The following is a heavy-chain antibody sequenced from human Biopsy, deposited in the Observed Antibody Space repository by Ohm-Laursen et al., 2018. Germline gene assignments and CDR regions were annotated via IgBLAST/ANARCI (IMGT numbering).Heavy chain of an antibody. J-gene: IGHJ5*02. CDR2: INPATGET. CDR1: GYTFNAYY. V-gene: IGHV1-2*02. CDR3: AKPSGGVSTIGFDP. Sequence: ASSVKVSCKPSGYTFNAYYIHWMRQAPGQGLEWMGWINPATGETRYAQRFQGRVTMTRDTSVTTAYIQLSSLTSDDTALYYCAKPSGGVSTIGFDPWGQGTQVIVSS. D-gene: IGHD3-16*01.